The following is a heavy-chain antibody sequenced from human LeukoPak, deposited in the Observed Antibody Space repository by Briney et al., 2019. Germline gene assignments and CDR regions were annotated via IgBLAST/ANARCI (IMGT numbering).Heavy chain of an antibody. Sequence: ASVKVFCKVSGYTLTELSMHWVRQAPGKGLEWMGGFDPEDGETIYAQKFQGRVTMTTDASTSTAYMELRSLRSDDTAVYYCVREVTMVRGVITFYHYNGMDVWGQGTAVTVSS. J-gene: IGHJ6*02. V-gene: IGHV1-24*01. CDR3: VREVTMVRGVITFYHYNGMDV. CDR2: FDPEDGET. CDR1: GYTLTELS. D-gene: IGHD3-10*01.